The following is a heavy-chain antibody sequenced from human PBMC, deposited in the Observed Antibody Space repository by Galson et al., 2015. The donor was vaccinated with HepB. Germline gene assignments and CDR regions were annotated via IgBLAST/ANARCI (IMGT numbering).Heavy chain of an antibody. V-gene: IGHV4-59*01. CDR1: DASISHYY. CDR2: SYSRGST. D-gene: IGHD2-21*01. Sequence: SETLSLTCIVSDASISHYYWSWIRQPPGKGLEWIGYSYSRGSTNYNPSLRSRLTISVDTSKNQLSLQLTSVTSADTAVYYCARVKSIGDSRVDTMDVWGQGTPVTVSS. CDR3: ARVKSIGDSRVDTMDV. J-gene: IGHJ6*02.